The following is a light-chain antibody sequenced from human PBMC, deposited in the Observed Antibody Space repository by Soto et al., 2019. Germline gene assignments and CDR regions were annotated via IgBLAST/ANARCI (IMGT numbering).Light chain of an antibody. V-gene: IGKV1-5*03. Sequence: DIQMTHSPSTFSASVGYIVTITFRSSQSISSWLALYQQKPGEAPKLLIYKASSLESGVPSRFSGSGSGTEIALTISYLQPDDFATYYCQQYNSYSSWKFGQGTKVDIK. CDR2: KAS. J-gene: IGKJ1*01. CDR1: QSISSW. CDR3: QQYNSYSSWK.